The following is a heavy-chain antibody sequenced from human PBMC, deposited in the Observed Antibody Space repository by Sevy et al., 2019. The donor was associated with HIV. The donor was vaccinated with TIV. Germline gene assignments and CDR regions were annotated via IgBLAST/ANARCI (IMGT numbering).Heavy chain of an antibody. Sequence: LSLTCAVSGRSFSGYSWDWIRQPPGKGLEWVAFIRSKAYGGTTEYAASVKGRFTISRDESKSIAYLQMNSLKTEDTAVYYCTRVEGAADWGMDVWGQGTTVTVSS. J-gene: IGHJ6*02. D-gene: IGHD1-26*01. CDR1: GRSFSGYS. CDR2: IRSKAYGGTT. V-gene: IGHV3-49*03. CDR3: TRVEGAADWGMDV.